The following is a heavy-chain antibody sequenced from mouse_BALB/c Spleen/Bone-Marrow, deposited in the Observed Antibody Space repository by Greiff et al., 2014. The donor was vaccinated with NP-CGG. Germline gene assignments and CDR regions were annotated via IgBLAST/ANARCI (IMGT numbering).Heavy chain of an antibody. J-gene: IGHJ1*01. V-gene: IGHV3-5*02. CDR2: IYYSGTI. D-gene: IGHD2-1*01. Sequence: DVMLVESGPGLVKPSQTVSLTCTVTGISITTGNYRWSWIRQFPGNKLEWIGYIYYSGTITYNPSLTSRTTITRDTSKNQFFLEMNSLTAGDTATYYCARYGNYFDVWGAGTTVTVSS. CDR3: ARYGNYFDV. CDR1: GISITTGNYR.